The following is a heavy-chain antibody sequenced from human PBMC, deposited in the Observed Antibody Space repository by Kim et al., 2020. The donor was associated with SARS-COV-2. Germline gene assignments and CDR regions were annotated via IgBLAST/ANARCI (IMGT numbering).Heavy chain of an antibody. J-gene: IGHJ4*02. D-gene: IGHD7-27*01. Sequence: SETLSLTCTVSGGSISSSSYYWGWIRQPPGKGLEWIGNIYYSGSTYYNPSLKSRVTISVDTSKNQFSLKLSSVTAADTAVYSCARHRSGNGGLFGYWGQG. CDR3: ARHRSGNGGLFGY. CDR1: GGSISSSSYY. CDR2: IYYSGST. V-gene: IGHV4-39*01.